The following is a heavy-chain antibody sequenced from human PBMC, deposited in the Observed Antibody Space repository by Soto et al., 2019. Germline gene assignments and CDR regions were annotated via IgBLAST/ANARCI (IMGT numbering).Heavy chain of an antibody. V-gene: IGHV1-69*08. J-gene: IGHJ4*02. CDR1: GGTFSSYT. CDR3: ARDQDRGNYGDGDY. D-gene: IGHD4-17*01. CDR2: IIPILGIA. Sequence: QVQLVRSGAEVKKPGSSVKVSCKASGGTFSSYTISWVRQAPGQGLEWMGRIIPILGIANYAQKFQGRVTITADKSTSTAYMELSSLRSEDTAVYYCARDQDRGNYGDGDYWGQGTLVTVSS.